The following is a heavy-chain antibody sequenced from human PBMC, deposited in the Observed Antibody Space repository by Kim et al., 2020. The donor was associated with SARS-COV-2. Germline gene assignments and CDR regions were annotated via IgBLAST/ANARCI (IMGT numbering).Heavy chain of an antibody. CDR2: IKSKTDGGTT. V-gene: IGHV3-15*01. CDR1: GFTFSNAW. Sequence: GGSLRLSCAASGFTFSNAWMSWVRQAPGKGLEWVGRIKSKTDGGTTDYAAPVKGRFTISRDDSKNTLYLQMNSLKTEDTAVYYCTTSYQLPGAYYYYYGMDVWGQETTVTVAS. J-gene: IGHJ6*02. D-gene: IGHD2-2*01. CDR3: TTSYQLPGAYYYYYGMDV.